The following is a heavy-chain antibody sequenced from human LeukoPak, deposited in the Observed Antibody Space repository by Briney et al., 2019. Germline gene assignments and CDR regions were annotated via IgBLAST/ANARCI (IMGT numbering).Heavy chain of an antibody. J-gene: IGHJ4*02. D-gene: IGHD3-9*01. CDR2: TLFDGSKK. Sequence: GGSLRLSCTASGFNFRSYGMHWVRQAPGKGLEWVPFTLFDGSKKSYADSVKGRLTISRDNSKNTLYLQMNSLRAEDTAVYYCTNTHLYDILTGYRRAGFGYWGQGTLVTVSS. CDR1: GFNFRSYG. CDR3: TNTHLYDILTGYRRAGFGY. V-gene: IGHV3-30*02.